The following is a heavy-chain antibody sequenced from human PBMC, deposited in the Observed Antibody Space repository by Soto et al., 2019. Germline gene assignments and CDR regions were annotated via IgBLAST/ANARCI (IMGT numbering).Heavy chain of an antibody. V-gene: IGHV4-39*01. D-gene: IGHD6-19*01. J-gene: IGHJ4*02. Sequence: QLQLQESGPGLVKPSETLSLTCTVSNGSISSSNYHWGWIRQAPGKGLECIGSICYSGTTYYNPSLKSRVTISVETSKNQFSLKLSSVTAADTAVYYCARRKRGDSSGWGEFDYWGQGTLVTVSS. CDR2: ICYSGTT. CDR3: ARRKRGDSSGWGEFDY. CDR1: NGSISSSNYH.